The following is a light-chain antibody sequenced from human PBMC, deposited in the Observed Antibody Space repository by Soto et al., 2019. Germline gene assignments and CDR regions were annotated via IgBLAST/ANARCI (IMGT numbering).Light chain of an antibody. Sequence: EIVMTQSPATLSVSPGERATLSCRASQSVSSSLAWYQQKPGQAPRLLIYGASTRATGIPARFSGSGSGKEFTLTITSLPSDDFALYCRQQYNDWPLTFGGGTKVEIK. CDR3: QQYNDWPLT. J-gene: IGKJ4*01. V-gene: IGKV3-15*01. CDR2: GAS. CDR1: QSVSSS.